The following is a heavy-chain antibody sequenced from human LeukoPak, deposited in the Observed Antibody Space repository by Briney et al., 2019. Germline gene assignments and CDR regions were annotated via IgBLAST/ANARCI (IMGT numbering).Heavy chain of an antibody. CDR3: ARAGTNLGDYDY. D-gene: IGHD4-17*01. V-gene: IGHV4-59*08. Sequence: PSETLSLTCTVSNGFISNYYWSWIRQPPGKGLEWIGYIYNSGTTNYKSSLKSRVTISVDTSKNEFSLKLSSVTAADTAVYYCARAGTNLGDYDYWGQGTLVTVSS. J-gene: IGHJ4*02. CDR1: NGFISNYY. CDR2: IYNSGTT.